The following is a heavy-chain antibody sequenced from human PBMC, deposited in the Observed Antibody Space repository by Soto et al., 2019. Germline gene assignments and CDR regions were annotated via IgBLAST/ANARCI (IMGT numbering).Heavy chain of an antibody. CDR3: ARRYGDAFDI. CDR2: IYYSGST. CDR1: GGSISSYY. J-gene: IGHJ3*02. D-gene: IGHD4-17*01. Sequence: SETLSLTCTVSGGSISSYYWSWIRQPPGKGLEWIGYIYYSGSTNYNPSLKSRVTISVDTSKNQFSLKLSSVTAADTAVYYCARRYGDAFDIWGQGTMVT. V-gene: IGHV4-59*08.